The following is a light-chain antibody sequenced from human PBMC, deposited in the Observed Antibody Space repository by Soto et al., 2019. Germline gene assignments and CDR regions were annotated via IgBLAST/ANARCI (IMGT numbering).Light chain of an antibody. CDR2: DAS. V-gene: IGKV3-11*01. CDR3: HQYDNAPQT. J-gene: IGKJ2*01. Sequence: EIVLTQSPATLSLSPGERATLSCRASQSVSSHLAWYQQKRGQAPRPLIYDASSRATGIPARFSGSGSGTDFTLTISSLEPEDSAVYYCHQYDNAPQTFGQGTKVDI. CDR1: QSVSSH.